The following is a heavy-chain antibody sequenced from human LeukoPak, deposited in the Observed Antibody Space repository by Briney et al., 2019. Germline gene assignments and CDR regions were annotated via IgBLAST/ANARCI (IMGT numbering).Heavy chain of an antibody. CDR2: IYTSGST. Sequence: SETLSLTCTVSGGSISSGSYYWSWIRQPAGKGLEWIGRIYTSGSTNYNPSLKSRVTISVDTSKNQFSLKLSSVTAADPSVYYCARADDYGSGSYYWVAGWFDPWGQGTLVTVSS. CDR1: GGSISSGSYY. J-gene: IGHJ5*02. CDR3: ARADDYGSGSYYWVAGWFDP. V-gene: IGHV4-61*02. D-gene: IGHD3-10*01.